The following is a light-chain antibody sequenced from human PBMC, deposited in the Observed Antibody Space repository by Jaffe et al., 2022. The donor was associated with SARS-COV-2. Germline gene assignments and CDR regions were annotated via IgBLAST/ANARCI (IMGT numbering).Light chain of an antibody. J-gene: IGLJ3*02. CDR3: QSADNRGVWV. CDR1: ELSRQF. CDR2: KDN. Sequence: YELTQPLSVSVSPGQTGRITCSGNELSRQFASWYQQKPGQAPVLVIYKDNERPSGIPERFSGSSSGTTVTLTISGVQAEDEAAYYCQSADNRGVWVFGGGTKLTVL. V-gene: IGLV3-25*03.